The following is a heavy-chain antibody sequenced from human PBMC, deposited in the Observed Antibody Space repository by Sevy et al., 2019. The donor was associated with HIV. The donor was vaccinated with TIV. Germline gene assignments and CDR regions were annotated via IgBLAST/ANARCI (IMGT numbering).Heavy chain of an antibody. CDR3: ASTRDYYGSGSSFSHWFDP. V-gene: IGHV4-39*01. J-gene: IGHJ5*02. Sequence: SETLSLTCTVSGGSISSRSSYWGWIRQPPGKGLEWIGSIYYSGSTYSNPSLKSRLTMSVDTSKNQFSVKLSSVTAADTAVYYCASTRDYYGSGSSFSHWFDPWGQGILVTVSS. CDR2: IYYSGST. CDR1: GGSISSRSSY. D-gene: IGHD3-10*01.